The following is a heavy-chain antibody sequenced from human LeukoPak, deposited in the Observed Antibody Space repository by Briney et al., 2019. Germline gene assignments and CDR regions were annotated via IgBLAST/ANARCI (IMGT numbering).Heavy chain of an antibody. V-gene: IGHV1-24*01. CDR1: GYTLTELS. CDR2: VDPEDGET. CDR3: ATQALDYFDY. Sequence: GASVKVSCKVSGYTLTELSMHWVRQAPGKGLEWMGGVDPEDGETIYAQKFQGRVNMTEDTSTDTAYMELSSLRSEDTAVSYCATQALDYFDYWGQGTLVTVSS. J-gene: IGHJ4*02.